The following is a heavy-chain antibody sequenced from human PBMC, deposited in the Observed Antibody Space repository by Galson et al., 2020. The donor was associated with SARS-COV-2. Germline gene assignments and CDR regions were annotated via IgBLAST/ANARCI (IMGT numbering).Heavy chain of an antibody. Sequence: VKVSCKASGFTFSSSTVQWVRQARGQRLEWIGWIVVGTGNTNYAQKFQERVTITRDMSTGTAYMELSSLRSDDTGVYYCATESSNSWVVLPPTWGQGTRVTVSS. J-gene: IGHJ4*02. CDR2: IVVGTGNT. CDR3: ATESSNSWVVLPPT. CDR1: GFTFSSST. D-gene: IGHD2-2*01. V-gene: IGHV1-58*01.